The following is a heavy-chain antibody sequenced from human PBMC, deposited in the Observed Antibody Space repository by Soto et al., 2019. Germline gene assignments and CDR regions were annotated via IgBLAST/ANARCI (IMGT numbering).Heavy chain of an antibody. D-gene: IGHD3-10*01. J-gene: IGHJ4*02. V-gene: IGHV1-18*01. Sequence: QVQLVQSGPEVKKPGASVKVSCKASGNTFASHGFSWVRQAPGQGLEWMGWISGFNGQTNYARKFLGRVTLTTDTSTSTAYMELRSLRSDDTAVYFCARVDPRGVAVVRDYWGQGTLVTVSS. CDR1: GNTFASHG. CDR3: ARVDPRGVAVVRDY. CDR2: ISGFNGQT.